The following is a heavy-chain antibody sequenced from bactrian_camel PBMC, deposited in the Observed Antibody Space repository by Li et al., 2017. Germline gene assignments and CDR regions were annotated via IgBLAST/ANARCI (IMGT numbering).Heavy chain of an antibody. J-gene: IGHJ6*01. Sequence: HVQLVESGGGSVQAGGSLRLSCAFDAYTPANVRMAWFRQAPGKEREGVASLASDGSSIYANSLKGRFFVSRDIAKTTLNLQMNNLQPEDTGMYYCAASPLRLWVGCGGIDHCAWGQGTQVTVS. CDR1: AYTPANVR. V-gene: IGHV3S53*01. CDR3: AASPLRLWVGCGGIDHCA. D-gene: IGHD3*01. CDR2: LASDGSS.